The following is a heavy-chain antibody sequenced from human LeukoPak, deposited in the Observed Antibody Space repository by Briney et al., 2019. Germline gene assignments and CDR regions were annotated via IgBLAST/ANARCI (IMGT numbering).Heavy chain of an antibody. J-gene: IGHJ4*02. CDR2: ISGSGDST. CDR3: AKTHPNYYGSGSYYLNPFDY. CDR1: GFTFSSHG. V-gene: IGHV3-23*01. Sequence: AGSLRLSCAASGFTFSSHGMNWVRQPPGKGLEWVSAISGSGDSTYYADSVKGRFTISRDNSKNTLYLQMNSLRAEDTAVYYCAKTHPNYYGSGSYYLNPFDYWGQGTLVTVSS. D-gene: IGHD3-10*01.